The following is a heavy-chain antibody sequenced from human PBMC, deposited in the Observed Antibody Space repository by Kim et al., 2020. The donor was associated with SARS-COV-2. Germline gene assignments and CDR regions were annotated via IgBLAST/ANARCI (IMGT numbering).Heavy chain of an antibody. D-gene: IGHD5-12*01. CDR2: INTDGYTT. CDR1: GFTFINHW. J-gene: IGHJ4*02. Sequence: GGSLRLSCAASGFTFINHWMHWVRQAPGKGLVWVSRINTDGYTTNYADSVKGRFTISRDNAKNTLYLEMNGLRAEDTAVYYCAKDYRGVATIDYWGQGTLVTVS. V-gene: IGHV3-74*01. CDR3: AKDYRGVATIDY.